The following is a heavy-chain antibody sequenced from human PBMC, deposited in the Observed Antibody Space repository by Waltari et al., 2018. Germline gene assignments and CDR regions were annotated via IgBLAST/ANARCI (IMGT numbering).Heavy chain of an antibody. CDR3: ARGNFDWPIYYYYGMDV. J-gene: IGHJ6*02. CDR1: GYSFTSYW. Sequence: VQLVQSGAEVKKPGESLKISCKGSGYSFTSYWIGWVRQMPGKGLEWMGRIIPIFGTANYAQKFQGRVTITADKSTSTAYMELSSLRSEDTAVYYCARGNFDWPIYYYYGMDVWGQGTTVTVSS. D-gene: IGHD3-9*01. CDR2: IIPIFGTA. V-gene: IGHV1-69*06.